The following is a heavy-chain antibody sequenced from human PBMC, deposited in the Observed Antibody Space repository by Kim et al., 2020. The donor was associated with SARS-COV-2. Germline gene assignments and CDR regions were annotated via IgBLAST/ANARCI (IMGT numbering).Heavy chain of an antibody. Sequence: GGSLRLSCAASGFTFSTSSMNWVRQAPGKGPEWVSYISSSSSPIYYADSVKGRFTISRDNAKNSLYLQMNSLRDEDTAVYYCARDLGGNSYGYWYFDLWGRGTLVTVSS. CDR1: GFTFSTSS. V-gene: IGHV3-48*02. CDR2: ISSSSSPI. D-gene: IGHD5-18*01. J-gene: IGHJ2*01. CDR3: ARDLGGNSYGYWYFDL.